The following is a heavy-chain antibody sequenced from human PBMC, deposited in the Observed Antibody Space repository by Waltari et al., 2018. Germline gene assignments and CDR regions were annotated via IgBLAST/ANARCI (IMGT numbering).Heavy chain of an antibody. CDR2: IYYSGRT. CDR1: GCSLSSSY. D-gene: IGHD3-10*01. J-gene: IGHJ6*02. Sequence: QVQLQESGPGLVTPSETLSLTCTVSGCSLSSSYWRWIRQPPGKGLEWIGYIYYSGRTNYNPSLKSRVTISVDTSKNQFSRKLSSVTAADTAVYYCARRGSGYYYYYGMDVWGQGTTVTVSS. V-gene: IGHV4-59*01. CDR3: ARRGSGYYYYYGMDV.